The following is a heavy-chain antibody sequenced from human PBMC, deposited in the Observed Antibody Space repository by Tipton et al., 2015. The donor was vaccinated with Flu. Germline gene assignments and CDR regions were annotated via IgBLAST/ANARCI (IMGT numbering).Heavy chain of an antibody. D-gene: IGHD2-2*01. CDR3: ARAPSLGMPDYFDS. CDR2: IYNSEYT. V-gene: IGHV4-59*12. J-gene: IGHJ4*02. Sequence: TLSLTCTVSGGSIGSYYWNWIRQPPGKGLEWIGYIYNSEYTKYSPSLKSRVTISVDTSKKQFSLQLRSVTAADTAVYFCARAPSLGMPDYFDSWGQGTLVTASS. CDR1: GGSIGSYY.